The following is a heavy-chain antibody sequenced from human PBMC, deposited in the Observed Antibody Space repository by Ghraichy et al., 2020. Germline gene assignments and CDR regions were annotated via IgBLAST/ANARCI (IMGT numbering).Heavy chain of an antibody. J-gene: IGHJ3*02. CDR3: ARDQGPYNAFDI. V-gene: IGHV3-53*01. D-gene: IGHD2-2*02. CDR1: GFTVSSNY. Sequence: GGSLRLSCAASGFTVSSNYMSWVRQAPGKGLEWVSVIYSGGSTYYGDSVKGRFTISRDNSKNTLHLQMNSLRADDTAVYYCARDQGPYNAFDIWGLGTMVIVSS. CDR2: IYSGGST.